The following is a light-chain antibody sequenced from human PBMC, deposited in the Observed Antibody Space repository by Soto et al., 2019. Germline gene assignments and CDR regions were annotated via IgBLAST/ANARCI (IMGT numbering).Light chain of an antibody. CDR3: HQRHMWPIT. CDR2: DAY. CDR1: QSFRGL. V-gene: IGKV3-11*01. J-gene: IGKJ5*01. Sequence: EVVLTQSPVTLSLSPGERATLSCRASQSFRGLLAWYQQKPGQAPRLLIYDAYNRATGIPPRFSGSGSGTDFTLTNSSLEPEDSAVYYCHQRHMWPITFGQGTRLEIK.